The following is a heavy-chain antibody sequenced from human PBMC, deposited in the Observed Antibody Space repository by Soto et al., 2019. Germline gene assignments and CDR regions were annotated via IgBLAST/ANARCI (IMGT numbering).Heavy chain of an antibody. V-gene: IGHV3-11*01. CDR2: ISSSGTIT. CDR3: ARALLGVGDTFDL. Sequence: QVQLVDSGGGLVKPGGSLRLSCAASGFSFSNYYFTYIRQAPGKGLEWIAYISSSGTITHYADSVQGRFSISRDNAKYSLSLPLNDLRVEDTAVYYCARALLGVGDTFDLWGQGTSVLVSS. CDR1: GFSFSNYY. J-gene: IGHJ3*01. D-gene: IGHD5-18*01.